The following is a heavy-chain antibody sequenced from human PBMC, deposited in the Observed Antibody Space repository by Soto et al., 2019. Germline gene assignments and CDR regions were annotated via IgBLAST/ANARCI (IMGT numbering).Heavy chain of an antibody. D-gene: IGHD3-10*01. CDR2: IATYDDKT. Sequence: GASVKVSCKGSGYTFTGYGITWVRQAPGQGLEWMGRIATYDDKTNYAQKLQGRVTMTTDTSTSTAYMELKSLRSDDTAVYYCVRDLDGSGSYYTDYWGQGTLVTVSS. CDR3: VRDLDGSGSYYTDY. V-gene: IGHV1-18*01. J-gene: IGHJ4*02. CDR1: GYTFTGYG.